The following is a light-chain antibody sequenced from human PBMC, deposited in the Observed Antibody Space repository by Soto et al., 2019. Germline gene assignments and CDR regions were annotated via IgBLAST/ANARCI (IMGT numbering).Light chain of an antibody. Sequence: DIQMTQSPSSLSASVGDRVTITCRASQSISSYLNWYQQKPGKAPKLLIYAASSLQSGVPSRFSGSGSGTDFTLTISSXRPEDFATYYCQQSYSTPYTFGQGTKVDIK. CDR3: QQSYSTPYT. CDR1: QSISSY. CDR2: AAS. V-gene: IGKV1-39*01. J-gene: IGKJ2*01.